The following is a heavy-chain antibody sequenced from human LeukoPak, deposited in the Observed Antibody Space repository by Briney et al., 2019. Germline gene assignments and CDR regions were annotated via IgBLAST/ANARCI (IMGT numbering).Heavy chain of an antibody. J-gene: IGHJ4*02. CDR2: IYYSGST. D-gene: IGHD3-10*01. V-gene: IGHV4-59*08. CDR3: ARHLMVRGVRRSYYFDY. CDR1: CGSISSYY. Sequence: PSETLSLTFTVACGSISSYYWSGSRQPPGRGLEGMGYIYYSGSTNYNPSLKSRVTISVDTSKNQFSLKLSSVTAAATAVYYCARHLMVRGVRRSYYFDYWGQGTLLTVYS.